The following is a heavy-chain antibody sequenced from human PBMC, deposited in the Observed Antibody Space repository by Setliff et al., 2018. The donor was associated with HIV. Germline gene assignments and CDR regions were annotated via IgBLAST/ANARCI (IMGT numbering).Heavy chain of an antibody. CDR3: ARVRVVATDGFDL. D-gene: IGHD2-15*01. CDR2: IYPGDSDT. Sequence: RESLRLSCEGLGYSLTSYWIGWVRQMPGNGLEWMGIIYPGDSDTRYSPSLQGQVTISADESINTAYLPWSRLKDSVTSMYFCARVRVVATDGFDLWGQGTMVTVSS. J-gene: IGHJ3*01. CDR1: GYSLTSYW. V-gene: IGHV5-51*01.